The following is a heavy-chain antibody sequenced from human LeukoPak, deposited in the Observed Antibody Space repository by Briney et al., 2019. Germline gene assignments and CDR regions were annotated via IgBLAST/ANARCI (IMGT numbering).Heavy chain of an antibody. CDR2: IYHSGST. J-gene: IGHJ3*02. V-gene: IGHV4-38-2*02. CDR1: GDSISNADYYY. D-gene: IGHD3-3*01. Sequence: SETLSLTCTDSGDSISNADYYYWGWIRQPPGKGLEWIGSIYHSGSTYYNPSLKSRVTISVDTSKNQFSLKLSSVTAADTAVYYCARSRFLEWLVHDAFDIWGQGTMVTVSS. CDR3: ARSRFLEWLVHDAFDI.